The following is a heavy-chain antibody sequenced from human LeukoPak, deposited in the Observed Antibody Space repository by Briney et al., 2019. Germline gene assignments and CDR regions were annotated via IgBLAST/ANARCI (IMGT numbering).Heavy chain of an antibody. CDR2: IKQDGSEK. Sequence: GGSLRLSCAASGFTFSSYWMSWVRQAPGKGLEWVANIKQDGSEKYYVDSVKGRFTISRDNAKNSLYLQMHSLRAEDTAVYYCARGMYYDILTGYYQGYYFDYWGQGTLVTVSS. J-gene: IGHJ4*02. V-gene: IGHV3-7*01. CDR3: ARGMYYDILTGYYQGYYFDY. CDR1: GFTFSSYW. D-gene: IGHD3-9*01.